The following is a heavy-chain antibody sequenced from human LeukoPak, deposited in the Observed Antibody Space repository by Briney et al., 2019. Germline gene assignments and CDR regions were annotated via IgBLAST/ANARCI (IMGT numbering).Heavy chain of an antibody. CDR1: GFTFSSYG. D-gene: IGHD3-22*01. CDR2: ISYDGSNK. Sequence: PGRSLRLSCAASGFTFSSYGMHWVRQAPGKGLEWVAVISYDGSNKYYADSVKGRFTISRDNSKNTLYLQMNSLRAEDTAVYYCAKDRNNENVPIVVVITPGDYWGQGTLVTVSS. CDR3: AKDRNNENVPIVVVITPGDY. V-gene: IGHV3-30*18. J-gene: IGHJ4*02.